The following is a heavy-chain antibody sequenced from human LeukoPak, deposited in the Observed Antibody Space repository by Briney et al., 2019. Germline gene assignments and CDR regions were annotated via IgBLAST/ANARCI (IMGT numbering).Heavy chain of an antibody. D-gene: IGHD5-12*01. CDR2: IKHSGST. V-gene: IGHV4-34*01. CDR1: GGSFSGYY. J-gene: IGHJ4*02. CDR3: VGVDIVAMSAAY. Sequence: SETLSLTCAVYGGSFSGYYWSWIRQPPGKGLEWIGEIKHSGSTNYNPALKSRVTISLDRSKNQFSLQLSSVTAADTAVYYCVGVDIVAMSAAYWGQGTLVTVSS.